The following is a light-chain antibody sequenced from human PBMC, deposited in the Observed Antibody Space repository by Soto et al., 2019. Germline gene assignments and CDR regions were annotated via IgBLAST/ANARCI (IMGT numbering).Light chain of an antibody. CDR3: SSYTSSSSDYV. CDR2: DVS. CDR1: SSDVGGYNY. J-gene: IGLJ1*01. Sequence: QSVLTQPASVSGSPGQSITISCTRNSSDVGGYNYVSWYQQHPGKAPKPMIYDVSNRPSGVSNRFSGSKSGNTASLTLSGLQAEDEADYYCSSYTSSSSDYVFGTGTKVTVL. V-gene: IGLV2-14*01.